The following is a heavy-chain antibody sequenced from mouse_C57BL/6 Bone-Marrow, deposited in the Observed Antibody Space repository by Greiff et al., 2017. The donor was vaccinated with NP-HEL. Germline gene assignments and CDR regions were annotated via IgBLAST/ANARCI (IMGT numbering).Heavy chain of an antibody. J-gene: IGHJ2*01. CDR2: IDPENGDT. CDR3: TYYGNYVLFDY. D-gene: IGHD2-1*01. Sequence: VQLQQSGAELVRPGASVKLSCTASGFNITDDYMHWVKQRPEQGLEWIGWIDPENGDTEYASKFQGKATITADTSSNTAYLQLSSLTSEDTAVYYCTYYGNYVLFDYWGQGTTLTVSS. V-gene: IGHV14-4*01. CDR1: GFNITDDY.